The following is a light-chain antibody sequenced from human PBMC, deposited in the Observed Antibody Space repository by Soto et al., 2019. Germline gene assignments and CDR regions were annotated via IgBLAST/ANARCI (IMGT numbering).Light chain of an antibody. CDR2: GAS. J-gene: IGKJ1*01. V-gene: IGKV3-15*01. CDR3: QQYNDWPRT. Sequence: EIVMTQSPATLSVSPGERATLSCRASQSVSGNLAWYQQEPGQAPRLLIYGASTRAIGIPARFSGSGFGTEFSLTISSLQSEDFAVYYCQQYNDWPRTFGQGTKVEIK. CDR1: QSVSGN.